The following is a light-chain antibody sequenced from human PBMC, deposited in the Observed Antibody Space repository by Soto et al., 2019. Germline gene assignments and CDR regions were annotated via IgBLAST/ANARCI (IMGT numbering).Light chain of an antibody. CDR1: QSVTR. Sequence: EIVMTQSPATLSVSPGERATLSCRASQSVTRLAWYQHKPGQAPRLLIYLASNRAAGVPARFSGSGSGTDFTLTISNVEPEDFAVYYCHQRQSWPRTFGQGTKVDIK. CDR2: LAS. J-gene: IGKJ1*01. V-gene: IGKV3-11*01. CDR3: HQRQSWPRT.